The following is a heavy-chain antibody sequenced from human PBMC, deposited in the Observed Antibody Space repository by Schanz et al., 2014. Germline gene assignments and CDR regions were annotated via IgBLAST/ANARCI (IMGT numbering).Heavy chain of an antibody. D-gene: IGHD3-16*01. Sequence: QVQLVQSGAEVKKPRASVKVSCKASGYTFTSYGISWVRQAPGQGLEWLGWIRPDNGHTTYSQKVRDRVIFTTDTSANTAYMELRSLRSDDTAHYYCVRVPSRDVSFDLWGRGTRVTVSS. J-gene: IGHJ2*01. V-gene: IGHV1-18*01. CDR2: IRPDNGHT. CDR1: GYTFTSYG. CDR3: VRVPSRDVSFDL.